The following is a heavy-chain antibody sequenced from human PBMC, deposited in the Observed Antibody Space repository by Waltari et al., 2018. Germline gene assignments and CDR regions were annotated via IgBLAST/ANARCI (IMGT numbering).Heavy chain of an antibody. CDR3: ARGSYSSSWYEFDY. Sequence: EVQLVESGGGLVKPGGSLRLSCAASGFTFSSYSMNWVRQAPGKGLEWVSSISSSSYIYYADSVKGRFTISRDNAKNSLYLQMNSLRAEDTAVYYCARGSYSSSWYEFDYWGQGTLVTVSS. V-gene: IGHV3-21*01. CDR2: ISSSSYI. D-gene: IGHD6-13*01. J-gene: IGHJ4*02. CDR1: GFTFSSYS.